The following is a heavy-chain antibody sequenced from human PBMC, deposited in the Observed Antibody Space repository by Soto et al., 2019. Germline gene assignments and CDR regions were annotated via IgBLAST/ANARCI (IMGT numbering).Heavy chain of an antibody. D-gene: IGHD2-21*01. CDR1: GFTVSNNN. CDR2: IYSGGST. CDR3: ARVMVAILSWFDP. V-gene: IGHV3-53*02. J-gene: IGHJ5*02. Sequence: EVQLVETGGGLIQPGGSLRLSCPASGFTVSNNNMSWVRQAPGKGLGWVSVIYSGGSTYYADSVKGRFTISRDNSKNTLYLQMNSLRAEDTAVYYCARVMVAILSWFDPWGQGTLVTVSS.